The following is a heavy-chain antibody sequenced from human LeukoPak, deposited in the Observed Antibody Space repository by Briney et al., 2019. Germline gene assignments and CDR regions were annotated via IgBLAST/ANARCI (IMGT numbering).Heavy chain of an antibody. D-gene: IGHD2-15*01. Sequence: ASVKVSCKASGYTFTSYDINWVRQATGQGLEWMGWMNPNSGNTGYAQKFQGRVTMTRNTSISTAYMELSSLRSEDTAVYYCARGEPCSGGSCYFAGYWGQGTLVTVSS. V-gene: IGHV1-8*01. CDR2: MNPNSGNT. CDR1: GYTFTSYD. CDR3: ARGEPCSGGSCYFAGY. J-gene: IGHJ4*02.